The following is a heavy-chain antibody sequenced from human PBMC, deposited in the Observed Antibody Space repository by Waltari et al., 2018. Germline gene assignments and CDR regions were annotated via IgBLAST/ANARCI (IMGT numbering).Heavy chain of an antibody. Sequence: QVQLVESGGGVVQPGGPMRLSCAASGFTCRSYGRHWARPAPGKGLEWVAFIRYDGSNKYYAYSVKGRFTISRDNSKNTLYLQMNSLRAEDTAVYYCAKDPPADYGDYIDYWGQGTLVTVSS. CDR1: GFTCRSYG. CDR2: IRYDGSNK. J-gene: IGHJ4*02. V-gene: IGHV3-30*02. D-gene: IGHD4-17*01. CDR3: AKDPPADYGDYIDY.